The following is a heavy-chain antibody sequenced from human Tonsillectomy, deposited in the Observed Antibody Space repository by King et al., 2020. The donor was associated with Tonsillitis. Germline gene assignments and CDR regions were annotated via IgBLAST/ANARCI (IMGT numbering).Heavy chain of an antibody. Sequence: VQLVESGGGLVQPGGSLRLSCAASGFTFSSYWMHWVRQAPGKGLVWVSRINSDGSSTSYADSVKGRFTISRDNAKNTLYLQMNSLRAEDTAVYYCARALCGSGCYSGGRRYFDLWGRRTLVTVSS. CDR3: ARALCGSGCYSGGRRYFDL. CDR1: GFTFSSYW. V-gene: IGHV3-74*01. D-gene: IGHD2-21*02. J-gene: IGHJ2*01. CDR2: INSDGSST.